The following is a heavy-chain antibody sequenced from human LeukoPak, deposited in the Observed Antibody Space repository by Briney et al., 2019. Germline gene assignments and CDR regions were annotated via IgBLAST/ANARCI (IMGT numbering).Heavy chain of an antibody. CDR1: GDSISTYY. CDR3: ATEDSGKFDY. Sequence: SETLSLTCTVSGDSISTYYWNWIRQSPGKGLEWIGYIYYSGSTNYTPSLKSRVTISLDTSKNQFSLKLNSVTAADTAVYYCATEDSGKFDYWGQGTLVTVSS. D-gene: IGHD4-23*01. J-gene: IGHJ4*02. CDR2: IYYSGST. V-gene: IGHV4-59*01.